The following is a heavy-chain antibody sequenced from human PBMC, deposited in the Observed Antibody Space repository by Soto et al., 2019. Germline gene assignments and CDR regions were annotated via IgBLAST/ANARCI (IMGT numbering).Heavy chain of an antibody. CDR1: GFTFSNCA. CDR2: ISNDGGNK. J-gene: IGHJ4*01. Sequence: GSLRLSCAASGFTFSNCAMHWVRQAPGKGLEWVALISNDGGNKYYADSVKGRLTISRDNSKNILYLQMNSLRAEDTALYYCAAAFLAAEIDYWGHGTLVTVSS. CDR3: AAAFLAAEIDY. D-gene: IGHD6-13*01. V-gene: IGHV3-30-3*01.